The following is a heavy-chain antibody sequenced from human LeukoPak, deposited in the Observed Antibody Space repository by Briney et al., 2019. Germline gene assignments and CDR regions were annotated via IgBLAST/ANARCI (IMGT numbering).Heavy chain of an antibody. V-gene: IGHV4-59*12. CDR2: IYYSGST. D-gene: IGHD3-3*01. CDR3: ARDRTIFGVAPNWFDP. Sequence: SETLSLTCTVSGGSISSYYWSWIRQPPGKGLEWIGYIYYSGSTNYNPSLKSRVTMSVDTSKNQFSLKLSSVTAADTAVYYCARDRTIFGVAPNWFDPWGQGTLVTVSS. J-gene: IGHJ5*02. CDR1: GGSISSYY.